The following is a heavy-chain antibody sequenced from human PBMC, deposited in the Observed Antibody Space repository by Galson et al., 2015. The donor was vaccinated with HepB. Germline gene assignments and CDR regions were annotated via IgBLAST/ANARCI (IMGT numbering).Heavy chain of an antibody. V-gene: IGHV3-74*01. CDR2: IYSDGSGT. J-gene: IGHJ4*02. CDR1: GFTFSRYW. CDR3: ATRIRGDTFDI. Sequence: SLRLSCAASGFTFSRYWMYWVRQAPGKGLVWVSYIYSDGSGTSYADSVKGRFTISRDNAKNTLYLQMNSLRAEDTAVYYCATRIRGDTFDIWGQGILVTVSS. D-gene: IGHD3-9*01.